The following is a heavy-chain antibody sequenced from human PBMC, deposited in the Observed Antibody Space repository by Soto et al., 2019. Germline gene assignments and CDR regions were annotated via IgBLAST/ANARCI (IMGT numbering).Heavy chain of an antibody. V-gene: IGHV4-30-4*01. D-gene: IGHD6-13*01. CDR1: GGSISSGDYY. Sequence: SEALSLTCTVSGGSISSGDYYWSWIRQPPGKGLEWIGYIYYSGSTYYNPSLKSRVTISVDTSKNQFSLKLSSVTAADTAVYYCARERPDGSRLDPWGQGTLVTVSS. J-gene: IGHJ5*02. CDR3: ARERPDGSRLDP. CDR2: IYYSGST.